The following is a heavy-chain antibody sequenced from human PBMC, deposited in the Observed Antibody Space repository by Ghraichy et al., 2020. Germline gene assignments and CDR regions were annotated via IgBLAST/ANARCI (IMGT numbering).Heavy chain of an antibody. Sequence: GGSLRLSCAASGFTFSNYWMHWVRQAPGKGLVWVSRINSDGSSTSYAESVKGRFTISRDNAKNTLYLQMNSLRADDTAVYYCARVAIFGRENFDHWGQGTLVTVSS. CDR3: ARVAIFGRENFDH. D-gene: IGHD3-3*01. CDR1: GFTFSNYW. CDR2: INSDGSST. V-gene: IGHV3-74*01. J-gene: IGHJ4*02.